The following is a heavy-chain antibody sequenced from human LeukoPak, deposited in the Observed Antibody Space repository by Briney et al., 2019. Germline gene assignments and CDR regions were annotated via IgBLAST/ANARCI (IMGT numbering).Heavy chain of an antibody. D-gene: IGHD5-18*01. CDR1: GYSISSGYY. J-gene: IGHJ4*02. Sequence: SGTLSLTCTASGYSISSGYYWGWIRQPPGKGLGWIGSIYHSGSTYYNPSVKSRVTISVDTSKNQFSLKLSSVTAADPAVCYCARGTAMDFKFDYWGQGTLVTVSS. CDR2: IYHSGST. V-gene: IGHV4-38-2*02. CDR3: ARGTAMDFKFDY.